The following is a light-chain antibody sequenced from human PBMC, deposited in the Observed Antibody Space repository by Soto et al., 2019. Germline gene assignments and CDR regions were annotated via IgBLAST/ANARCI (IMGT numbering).Light chain of an antibody. Sequence: IVVTQSPLSLPVTPGEPASISCRSNESLLHLNGHLYLHWYLQKPGQSPHLLIFLASHRASGGPDRFSGSASGTDFTLKISRVEAGDVGVYYCMQGRQTPLTCGPGTKVDIK. J-gene: IGKJ3*01. CDR1: ESLLHLNGHLY. V-gene: IGKV2-28*01. CDR3: MQGRQTPLT. CDR2: LAS.